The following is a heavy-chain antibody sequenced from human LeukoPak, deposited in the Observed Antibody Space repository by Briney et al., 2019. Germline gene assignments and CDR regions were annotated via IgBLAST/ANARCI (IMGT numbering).Heavy chain of an antibody. CDR2: IYYSGST. V-gene: IGHV4-59*01. D-gene: IGHD3-22*01. CDR1: GGSISSYY. Sequence: SEILSPTCTVSGGSISSYYWSWIQQPPGKGLEWIGYIYYSGSTNYNPSLKSRVTISVDTSKNQFSLKLSSVTAAETAVDYCARSAGYYYDSSGYYFDYWGQGTLVTVSS. J-gene: IGHJ4*02. CDR3: ARSAGYYYDSSGYYFDY.